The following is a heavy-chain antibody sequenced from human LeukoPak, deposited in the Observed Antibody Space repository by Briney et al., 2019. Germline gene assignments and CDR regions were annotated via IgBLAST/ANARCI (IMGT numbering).Heavy chain of an antibody. CDR3: ARDRDSSGWFDY. D-gene: IGHD6-19*01. V-gene: IGHV3-30*04. CDR2: ISYDGSNK. Sequence: GGSLRLSCAASGFTFSSYAMHRVRQAPGKGLEWVAVISYDGSNKYYADSVKGRFTISRDNSKNTLYLQMNSLRAEDTAVYYCARDRDSSGWFDYWGQGTLVTVSS. J-gene: IGHJ4*02. CDR1: GFTFSSYA.